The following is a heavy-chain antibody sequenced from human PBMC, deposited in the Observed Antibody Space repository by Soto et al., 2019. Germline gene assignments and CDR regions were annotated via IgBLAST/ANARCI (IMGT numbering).Heavy chain of an antibody. CDR2: ISGSGGST. Sequence: GGSLRLSCAASGFTFSSYAMSWVRQAPGKGLEWVSAISGSGGSTYYADSVKGRFTISRDNSKNTLYLQMNSLRAEDTAVYYCAKDSRAVLLWFGELLYYDYWGQGTLVTVSS. CDR1: GFTFSSYA. V-gene: IGHV3-23*01. D-gene: IGHD3-10*01. J-gene: IGHJ4*02. CDR3: AKDSRAVLLWFGELLYYDY.